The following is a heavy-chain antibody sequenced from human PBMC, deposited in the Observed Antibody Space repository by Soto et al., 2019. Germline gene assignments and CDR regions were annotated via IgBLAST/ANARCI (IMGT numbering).Heavy chain of an antibody. CDR1: GLTFSSYA. J-gene: IGHJ5*01. V-gene: IGHV3-23*01. D-gene: IGHD2-15*01. CDR3: AKDRDIVVVVAKQYNWFDS. Sequence: GGSLRLSFAASGLTFSSYAMTLVRQAPGKGLEWVSAISGSGGSTYYAGSVKGRFTISRDNSRNTLDLEMNSLRGEDTAVYYCAKDRDIVVVVAKQYNWFDSWGQGTLVTVSS. CDR2: ISGSGGST.